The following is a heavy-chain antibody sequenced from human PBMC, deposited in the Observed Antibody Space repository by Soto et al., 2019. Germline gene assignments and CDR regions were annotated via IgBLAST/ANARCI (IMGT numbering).Heavy chain of an antibody. CDR2: LSGSGGTT. D-gene: IGHD6-6*01. CDR3: AKMYSSSSTSDY. CDR1: GFTFSSYA. J-gene: IGHJ4*02. Sequence: GGSLRLSCAASGFTFSSYAMSWVRQAPGKGLEWVSGLSGSGGTTYYADSVKGRFTISRDNSKNTLYLQMNSLRAEDTAVYYCAKMYSSSSTSDYWGQGTLVTVSS. V-gene: IGHV3-23*01.